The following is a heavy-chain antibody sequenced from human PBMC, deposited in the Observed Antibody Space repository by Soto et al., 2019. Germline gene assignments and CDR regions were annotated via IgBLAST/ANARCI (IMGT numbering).Heavy chain of an antibody. V-gene: IGHV4-4*02. CDR2: IYHSGST. CDR1: GGSISSSNW. CDR3: ARSTVCSGGSCLGY. Sequence: NPSETLSLTCAVSGGSISSSNWWSWVRQPPGKGLEWIGEIYHSGSTNYNPSLKSRVTISVDKSKNQFSLKLSSVTAADTAVYYCARSTVCSGGSCLGYWGQGTLVTVSS. D-gene: IGHD2-15*01. J-gene: IGHJ4*02.